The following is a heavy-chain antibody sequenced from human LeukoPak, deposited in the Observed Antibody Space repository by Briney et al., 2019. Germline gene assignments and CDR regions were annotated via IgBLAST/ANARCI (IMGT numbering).Heavy chain of an antibody. V-gene: IGHV1-46*01. CDR1: GYTFTGYY. J-gene: IGHJ3*02. CDR2: INPSGGST. Sequence: ASVKVSCKASGYTFTGYYMHWVRQAPGQGLEWMGIINPSGGSTSYAQKFQGRVTMTRDTSTSTVYMELSSLRSEDTAVYYCARGVGCGGDCPRELADAFDIWGQGTMVTVSS. D-gene: IGHD2-21*01. CDR3: ARGVGCGGDCPRELADAFDI.